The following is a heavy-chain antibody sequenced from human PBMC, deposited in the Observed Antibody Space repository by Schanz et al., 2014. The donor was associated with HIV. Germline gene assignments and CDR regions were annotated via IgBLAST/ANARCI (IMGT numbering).Heavy chain of an antibody. CDR2: INPKDGRA. CDR1: GYTLSSYY. V-gene: IGHV1-46*01. CDR3: ARQWFNWLDP. J-gene: IGHJ5*02. Sequence: QVQLVQSGVEVKKPGASVKLSCKASGYTLSSYYLQWVRQARGEGLEWVGVINPKDGRATYAQKFQGRVIMTRDMSSSTVYMELSSLRSEDTAVYFCARQWFNWLDPWGQGAQVIVSS. D-gene: IGHD3-22*01.